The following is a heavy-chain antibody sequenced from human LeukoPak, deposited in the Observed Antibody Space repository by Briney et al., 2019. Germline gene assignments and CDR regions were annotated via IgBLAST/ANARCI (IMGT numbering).Heavy chain of an antibody. V-gene: IGHV3-30*02. Sequence: GGSLRLSCAASGFTFDDYAMHWVRQAPGKGLEWVAFIRYDGSNKYYADSVKGRFTISRDNSKNTLYLQMNSLRAEDTAVYYCAKDLYDYDSSGYYYADYWGQGTLVTVSS. J-gene: IGHJ4*02. CDR1: GFTFDDYA. CDR3: AKDLYDYDSSGYYYADY. D-gene: IGHD3-22*01. CDR2: IRYDGSNK.